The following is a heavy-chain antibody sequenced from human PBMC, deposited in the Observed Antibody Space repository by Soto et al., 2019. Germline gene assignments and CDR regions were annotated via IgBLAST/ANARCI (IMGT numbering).Heavy chain of an antibody. V-gene: IGHV4-30-4*01. CDR1: GDFISSGDYY. CDR3: ATYDATGHRY. J-gene: IGHJ4*02. D-gene: IGHD2-15*01. CDR2: VNYIGNT. Sequence: SETLALTCTVFGDFISSGDYYWSWIRQTPGKGLEWIGYVNYIGNTYYNPSVESRVAISADTSKNQFSLKLSSVTAADTAVYFRATYDATGHRYWGPGTLVTVSS.